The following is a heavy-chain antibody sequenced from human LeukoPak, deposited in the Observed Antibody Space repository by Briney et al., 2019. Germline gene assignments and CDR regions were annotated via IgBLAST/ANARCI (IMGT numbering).Heavy chain of an antibody. CDR3: AKKGVREFDY. CDR2: ISGRDGST. V-gene: IGHV3-23*01. CDR1: GFTFNSNA. D-gene: IGHD2-8*01. J-gene: IGHJ4*02. Sequence: GSLRLSCSASGFTFNSNAMSWVRQAPGKGLEWVSAISGRDGSTYYADSVKGRFTISRDDSKNTLYLQMNSLRAEDTAVYYCAKKGVREFDYWGQGLLVTVSS.